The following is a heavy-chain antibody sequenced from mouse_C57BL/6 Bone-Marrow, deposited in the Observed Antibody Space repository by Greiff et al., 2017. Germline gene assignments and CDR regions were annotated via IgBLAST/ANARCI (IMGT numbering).Heavy chain of an antibody. V-gene: IGHV5-4*01. Sequence: EVQVVESGGGLVKPGGSLKLSCAASGFTFSSYAMSWVRQTPEKRLEWVATISDGGSYTYYPDNVKGRFTISRDNAKTNLYLQMSHLKSEDTAMYYCARALGRGFAYWGQGTLVTVSA. CDR1: GFTFSSYA. J-gene: IGHJ3*01. CDR3: ARALGRGFAY. D-gene: IGHD4-1*01. CDR2: ISDGGSYT.